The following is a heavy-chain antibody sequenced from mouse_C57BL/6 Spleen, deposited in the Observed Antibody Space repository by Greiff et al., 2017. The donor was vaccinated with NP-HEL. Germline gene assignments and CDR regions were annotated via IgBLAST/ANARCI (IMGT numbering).Heavy chain of an antibody. J-gene: IGHJ2*01. CDR3: TRRLGFDY. D-gene: IGHD3-2*02. Sequence: VKLVESGAELVRPGASVTLSCKASGYTFTDYEMHWVKQTPVHGLEWIGAIDPETGGTAYNQKFKGKAILTADKSSSTAYMELRSLTSEDSAVYYCTRRLGFDYWGQGTTLTVSS. CDR2: IDPETGGT. CDR1: GYTFTDYE. V-gene: IGHV1-15*01.